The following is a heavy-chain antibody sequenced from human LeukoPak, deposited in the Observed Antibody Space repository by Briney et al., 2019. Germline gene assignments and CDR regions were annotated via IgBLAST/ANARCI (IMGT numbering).Heavy chain of an antibody. CDR1: GFIFSSYS. Sequence: GGSLRLSCAASGFIFSSYSMSWVRQAPGKGLERVSVITGSGGNTYYADSVKGRFTISKDNSKNTVYLQMSSLRVDDTAVYYCAKAASSSWPSYYYGMDVWGQGTTVTVSS. CDR3: AKAASSSWPSYYYGMDV. CDR2: ITGSGGNT. J-gene: IGHJ6*02. D-gene: IGHD6-13*01. V-gene: IGHV3-23*01.